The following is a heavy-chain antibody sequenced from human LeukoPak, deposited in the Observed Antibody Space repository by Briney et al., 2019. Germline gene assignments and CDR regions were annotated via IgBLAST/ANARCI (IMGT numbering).Heavy chain of an antibody. CDR1: GFTFSSYS. J-gene: IGHJ5*02. CDR2: ISSSSSTI. V-gene: IGHV3-48*04. Sequence: PGGSLRLSCAASGFTFSSYSMNWVRQAPGKGLEWVSYISSSSSTIYYADSVKGRFTISRDNAKNSLYLQMNSLRAEDTAVYYCARDGDVDTAMFHNWFDPWGQGTLVTVSS. CDR3: ARDGDVDTAMFHNWFDP. D-gene: IGHD5-18*01.